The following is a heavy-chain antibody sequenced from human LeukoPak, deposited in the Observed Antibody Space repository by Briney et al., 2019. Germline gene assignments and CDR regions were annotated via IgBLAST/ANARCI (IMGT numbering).Heavy chain of an antibody. CDR3: ARDGCGGDCYLADY. CDR1: GFIFSSYG. D-gene: IGHD2-21*02. J-gene: IGHJ4*02. Sequence: GGSLRLSCAASGFIFSSYGMHWVRQAPGKGLEWVAVIWFDGSKKYCADSVKGRITISRDDSKNTLYLQMNSLRAEDTAVYYCARDGCGGDCYLADYWGQGTLVTVSS. V-gene: IGHV3-33*01. CDR2: IWFDGSKK.